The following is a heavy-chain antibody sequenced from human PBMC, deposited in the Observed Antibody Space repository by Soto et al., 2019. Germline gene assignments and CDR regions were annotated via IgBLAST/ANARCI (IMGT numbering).Heavy chain of an antibody. J-gene: IGHJ4*02. D-gene: IGHD2-2*01. CDR3: ARDFKDRYCSSTSCSHFDY. CDR1: GVSISSYY. Sequence: WETLSLTCTVSGVSISSYYWSWIRHPPGKGLEWIGYIYYSGSTNYNPSLKSRVTISVDTSKNQFSLKLSSVTAADTAVYYCARDFKDRYCSSTSCSHFDYWGQGTLVSVSS. CDR2: IYYSGST. V-gene: IGHV4-59*01.